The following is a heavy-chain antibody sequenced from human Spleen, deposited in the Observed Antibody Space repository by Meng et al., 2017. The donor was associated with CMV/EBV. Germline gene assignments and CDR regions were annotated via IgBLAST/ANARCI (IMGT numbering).Heavy chain of an antibody. V-gene: IGHV1-18*01. CDR3: ARVTPKEWELLQFPEDY. J-gene: IGHJ4*02. D-gene: IGHD1-26*01. Sequence: ASVKVSCKASGYTFAGYYIHWLRQAPGEELQWMGWVSAYNGNTNYAQKLQGRVTMTTDTSTSTAYMELRSLRSDDTAVYYCARVTPKEWELLQFPEDYWGQGTLVTVSS. CDR1: GYTFAGYY. CDR2: VSAYNGNT.